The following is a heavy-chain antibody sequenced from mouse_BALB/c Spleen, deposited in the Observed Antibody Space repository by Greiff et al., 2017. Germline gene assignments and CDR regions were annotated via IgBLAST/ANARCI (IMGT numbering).Heavy chain of an antibody. CDR1: GFTFSDYY. Sequence: EVKLVESGGGLVKPGGSLKLSCAASGFTFSDYYMYWVRQTPEKRLEWVATISDGGSYTYYPDSVKGRFTISRDNAKNNLYLQMSSLKSEDTAMYYCARDIPGNYEGIAYWGQGTLVTVSA. CDR3: ARDIPGNYEGIAY. CDR2: ISDGGSYT. J-gene: IGHJ3*01. V-gene: IGHV5-4*02. D-gene: IGHD2-1*01.